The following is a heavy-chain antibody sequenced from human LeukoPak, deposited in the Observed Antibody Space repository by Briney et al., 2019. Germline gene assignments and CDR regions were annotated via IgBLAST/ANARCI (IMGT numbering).Heavy chain of an antibody. Sequence: GGSLRLSCAASGFTFSSYAMGWVRQAPGKGLEWVSAISGSGGSTYYADSVKGRFTISRDNSKNTLYLQMNSLRAEDTAVYYCAKQSRSSGWYPIDYWGQGTLVTVSS. CDR1: GFTFSSYA. J-gene: IGHJ4*02. CDR3: AKQSRSSGWYPIDY. CDR2: ISGSGGST. V-gene: IGHV3-23*01. D-gene: IGHD6-19*01.